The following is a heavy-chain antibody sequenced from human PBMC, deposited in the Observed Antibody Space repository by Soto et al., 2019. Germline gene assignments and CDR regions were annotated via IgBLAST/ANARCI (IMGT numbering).Heavy chain of an antibody. CDR3: AKGALCSSTNCYVLSCFDP. V-gene: IGHV3-23*01. CDR2: ISGSGSSI. J-gene: IGHJ5*02. D-gene: IGHD2-2*01. Sequence: GGSLRLSCAASGFTFSSYAMNWVRQAPGKGLEWVSSISGSGSSIYYAGSVKGRFTISRDNSKNTLYLQMNSLRDEDTAVYYCAKGALCSSTNCYVLSCFDPWGQGTLVNVSS. CDR1: GFTFSSYA.